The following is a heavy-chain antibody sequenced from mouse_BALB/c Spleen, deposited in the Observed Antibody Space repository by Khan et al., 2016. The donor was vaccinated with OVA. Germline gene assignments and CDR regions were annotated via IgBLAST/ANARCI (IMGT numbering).Heavy chain of an antibody. D-gene: IGHD1-1*01. CDR2: INPSTGYT. CDR1: GYTFTSYW. J-gene: IGHJ2*01. CDR3: ASDYGSSYFDY. Sequence: QVQLQQSGAELAKPGASVKMSCKASGYTFTSYWMHWVKQRPGQGLEWIGYINPSTGYTEYNQKFKDKATLTADKSSSTAYMQLSSLTSEDSAVYYCASDYGSSYFDYWGKGTTLTVSS. V-gene: IGHV1-7*01.